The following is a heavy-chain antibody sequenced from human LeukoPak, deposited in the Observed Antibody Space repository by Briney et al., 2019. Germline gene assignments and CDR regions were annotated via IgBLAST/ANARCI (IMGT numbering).Heavy chain of an antibody. Sequence: ASVKVSCKASGYTFKNYDINWVQQAPGQGLEWMAWMNPNYDNAGSAQKFQGRVTMTRDTSINTAYMELSSLRSDDTGVYYCARAAAGGDDPFDVWGQGSLIIVSS. CDR3: ARAAAGGDDPFDV. D-gene: IGHD6-25*01. CDR2: MNPNYDNA. CDR1: GYTFKNYD. J-gene: IGHJ3*01. V-gene: IGHV1-8*01.